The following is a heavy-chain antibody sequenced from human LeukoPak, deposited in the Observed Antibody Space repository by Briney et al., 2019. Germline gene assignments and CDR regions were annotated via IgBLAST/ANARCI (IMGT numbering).Heavy chain of an antibody. V-gene: IGHV1-2*06. J-gene: IGHJ4*02. CDR2: INPNSGGT. CDR1: GYTFTGYY. D-gene: IGHD5-18*01. Sequence: GASVKVSCKASGYTFTGYYMHWVRQAPGQGLEWMGRINPNSGGTNYAQKIQGRVTMTRDTSTSTAYMELRSLRSDDTAVYYCARFTRVDTAMAYYFDYWGQGTLVTVSS. CDR3: ARFTRVDTAMAYYFDY.